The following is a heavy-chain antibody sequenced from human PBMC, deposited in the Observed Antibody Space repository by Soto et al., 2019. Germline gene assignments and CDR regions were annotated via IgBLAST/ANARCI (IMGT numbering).Heavy chain of an antibody. V-gene: IGHV1-18*01. CDR3: TRTNIVGTTTDAFDI. D-gene: IGHD1-26*01. J-gene: IGHJ3*02. CDR2: ISPYNGHT. CDR1: GYIFTNYG. Sequence: QVQLVQSGAEVKKPGASVKVSCRASGYIFTNYGISWVRQAPGQGLEWMGWISPYNGHTKYAQKLQGRVTMTTDTFTSTVYMEMRSLRSDYAAMYYCTRTNIVGTTTDAFDIWGQGTMLTVSS.